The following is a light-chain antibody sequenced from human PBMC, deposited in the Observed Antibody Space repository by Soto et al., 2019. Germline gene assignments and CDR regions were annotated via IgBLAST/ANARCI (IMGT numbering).Light chain of an antibody. J-gene: IGKJ4*01. Sequence: DIVMTQTPLSLSVTPGQPASISCKSSRSLLHSDGKTYLSWYLQKPGQPPQLLIDEVSNRFSGVRDRLTGSGSGPDFTLKISRVEAEDVVIYYCMQAKDLPLTFGGGTKGEL. CDR3: MQAKDLPLT. CDR1: RSLLHSDGKTY. CDR2: EVS. V-gene: IGKV2-29*03.